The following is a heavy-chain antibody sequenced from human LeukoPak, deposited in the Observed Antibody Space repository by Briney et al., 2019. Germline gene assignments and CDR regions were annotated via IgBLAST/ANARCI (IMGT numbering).Heavy chain of an antibody. CDR1: GFNFSSFA. J-gene: IGHJ3*02. D-gene: IGHD3-3*01. Sequence: GGSLRLSRAGSGFNFSSFAMNWVRLAPPKGLDWVSGISSRSENTYYADSVKGRVTISRDNAKNSLYLQMNSLRAEDTALYYCAREAIFGVGQCDAFDMWGQGTMVTVSS. CDR2: ISSRSENT. V-gene: IGHV3-21*04. CDR3: AREAIFGVGQCDAFDM.